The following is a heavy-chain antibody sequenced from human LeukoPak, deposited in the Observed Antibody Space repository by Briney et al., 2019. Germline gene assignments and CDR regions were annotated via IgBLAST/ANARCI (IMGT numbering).Heavy chain of an antibody. CDR1: GFTFSSYA. Sequence: GRSLRLSCAASGFTFSSYAMHWVRQAPGKGLEWVAVISSDGTNKYYADSMKGRFTIPRDNSKNTLYLQMNSLRPEDTAVYYCPRDSQWLVSSGYYYYYMDVWGKGTTVTVSS. CDR3: PRDSQWLVSSGYYYYYMDV. V-gene: IGHV3-30*04. D-gene: IGHD6-19*01. CDR2: ISSDGTNK. J-gene: IGHJ6*03.